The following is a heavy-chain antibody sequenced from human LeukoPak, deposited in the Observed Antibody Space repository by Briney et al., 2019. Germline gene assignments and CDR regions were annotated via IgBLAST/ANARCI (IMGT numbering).Heavy chain of an antibody. D-gene: IGHD3-3*01. CDR3: AREGGVVITALDY. V-gene: IGHV3-30-3*01. CDR2: ISYDGSNK. J-gene: IGHJ4*02. CDR1: GFTFSSYA. Sequence: PGGSLRLSCAASGFTFSSYAMHWVRQAPGKGLEWVAVISYDGSNKYYADSVKGRFTISRDNSKNTLYLQMNSLRAEDTAVYYCAREGGVVITALDYWGQGTLVTVSS.